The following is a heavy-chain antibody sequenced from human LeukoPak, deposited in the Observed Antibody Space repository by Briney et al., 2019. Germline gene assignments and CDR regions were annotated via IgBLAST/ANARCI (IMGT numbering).Heavy chain of an antibody. Sequence: GGSLRLSCAASGFTFDDYAMHWVRQAPGKGLEWVSGISWNSGSIGYADSVKGRFTISRDNAKNSLYLQMNSQRAEDTALYYCAKDKRMGIAAAGLFDYWGQGTLVTVSS. V-gene: IGHV3-9*01. CDR2: ISWNSGSI. D-gene: IGHD6-13*01. CDR3: AKDKRMGIAAAGLFDY. CDR1: GFTFDDYA. J-gene: IGHJ4*02.